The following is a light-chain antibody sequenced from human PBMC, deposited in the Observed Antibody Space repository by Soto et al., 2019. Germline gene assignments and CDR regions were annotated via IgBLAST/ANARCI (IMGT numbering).Light chain of an antibody. CDR1: QSVSSSY. Sequence: EIVLTQSPGNLSLSPGERATLSCRASQSVSSSYLAWYQQKPGQAPRLLIYGASSRATGIPDRFSGSGSGTDFTLTISRLEPEDFAVYYCQQYGSSPQLTVGGGTKVDI. CDR2: GAS. V-gene: IGKV3-20*01. J-gene: IGKJ4*01. CDR3: QQYGSSPQLT.